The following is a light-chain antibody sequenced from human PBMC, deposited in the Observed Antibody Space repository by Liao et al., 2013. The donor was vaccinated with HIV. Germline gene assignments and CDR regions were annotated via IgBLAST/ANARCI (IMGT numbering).Light chain of an antibody. CDR1: NIGSKA. J-gene: IGLJ1*01. Sequence: SSVLTQSPSVSVAPGKTARITCVGYNIGSKAVHWYQQKPGQAPVLVIYYDSDRPSGIPDRFSGSNSGNTATLTISRVEAGDEADYYCQLWDRSSAHPCVFGPGTKVTVL. CDR3: QLWDRSSAHPCV. CDR2: YDS. V-gene: IGLV3-21*04.